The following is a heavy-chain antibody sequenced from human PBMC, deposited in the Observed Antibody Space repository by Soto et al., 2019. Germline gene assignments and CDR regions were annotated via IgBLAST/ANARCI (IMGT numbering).Heavy chain of an antibody. CDR2: ISASTGDT. D-gene: IGHD2-15*01. Sequence: QVQLVQSGPEVKKPGASVKVSCQASGYTFTNYAISWVRQAPGQGLEWMGWISASTGDTDLAQNFQGRVTMTLDTSTNTANMELRSLRSDDTAVYYCARCYCSVGSCYACWHFDLWGRGTLVTVSS. J-gene: IGHJ2*01. CDR1: GYTFTNYA. CDR3: ARCYCSVGSCYACWHFDL. V-gene: IGHV1-18*01.